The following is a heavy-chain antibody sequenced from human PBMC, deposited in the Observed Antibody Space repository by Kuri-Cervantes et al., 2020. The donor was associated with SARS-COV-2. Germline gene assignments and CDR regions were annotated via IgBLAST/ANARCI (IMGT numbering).Heavy chain of an antibody. D-gene: IGHD3-3*01. Sequence: SETLSLTCTVSGGSISSGSYYWGWIRQPPGKGLEWIGSIYYSGSTYYNPSLKSRVTISVDRSKNQFSLKLSSVTAADTAVYYCARVKGDDFWSGRQSDAFDIWGQGTMVTISS. V-gene: IGHV4-39*07. CDR1: GGSISSGSYY. J-gene: IGHJ3*02. CDR3: ARVKGDDFWSGRQSDAFDI. CDR2: IYYSGST.